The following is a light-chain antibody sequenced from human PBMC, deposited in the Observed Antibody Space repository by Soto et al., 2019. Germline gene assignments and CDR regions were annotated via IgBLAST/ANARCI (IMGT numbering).Light chain of an antibody. J-gene: IGKJ4*01. CDR1: QSVSST. CDR3: QQYNVWPLT. CDR2: VAS. Sequence: EIVMTQSPATLSVSPGDRATLSCRASQSVSSTLSWYQQKPGQTPKLLIFVASTSATGIPDRCSGSGSGTEVTLTLSSFHSEDFAVYDCQQYNVWPLTVGGGTKVEFK. V-gene: IGKV3-15*01.